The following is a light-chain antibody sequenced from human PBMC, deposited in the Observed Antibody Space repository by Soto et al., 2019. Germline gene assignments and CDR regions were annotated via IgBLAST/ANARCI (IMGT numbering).Light chain of an antibody. CDR3: QQYNSYSPQWT. Sequence: DIQMTQSPSTLSASVGDRVTITCRASQSINSWLAWYQQKPGKAPKVLIYDASSLESGVPSRFIGSGSGTEFTLTISSLQPDDFATYYCQQYNSYSPQWTFGQGTKVEIK. CDR2: DAS. J-gene: IGKJ1*01. V-gene: IGKV1-5*01. CDR1: QSINSW.